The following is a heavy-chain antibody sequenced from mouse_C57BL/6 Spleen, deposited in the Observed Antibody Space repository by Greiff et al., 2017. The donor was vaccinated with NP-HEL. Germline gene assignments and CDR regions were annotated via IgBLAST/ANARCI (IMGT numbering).Heavy chain of an antibody. V-gene: IGHV1-5*01. CDR2: IYPGNSDT. J-gene: IGHJ1*03. CDR3: TRDPQLGHWYFDV. D-gene: IGHD4-1*02. CDR1: GYTFTSYW. Sequence: VQLQQSGTVLARPGASVKMSCKTSGYTFTSYWMHWVKQRPGQGLEWIGAIYPGNSDTSYNQKFKGKAKLTAVTSASTAYMELSSLTNEDSAVYYCTRDPQLGHWYFDVWGTGTTVTVSS.